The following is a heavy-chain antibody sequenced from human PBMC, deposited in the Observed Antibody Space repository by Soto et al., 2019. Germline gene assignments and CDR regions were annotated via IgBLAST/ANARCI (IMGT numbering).Heavy chain of an antibody. Sequence: PGGSLRLSYAASGFTFINYSMHWVRQAPGKGLEWVSSVRGTTNYRYYGDSMEGRFTISRDNAKNSLYLEMNSLRAEDTAVYYCASESEDLTSNFDYWGQGTLVTGS. CDR2: VRGTTNYR. CDR3: ASESEDLTSNFDY. V-gene: IGHV3-21*06. J-gene: IGHJ4*02. CDR1: GFTFINYS.